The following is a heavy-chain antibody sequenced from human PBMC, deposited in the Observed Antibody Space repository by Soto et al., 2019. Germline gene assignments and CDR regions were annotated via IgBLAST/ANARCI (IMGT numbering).Heavy chain of an antibody. CDR3: ARATDILTGYYFDY. V-gene: IGHV4-59*07. Sequence: ATLSLTCTVSGGAIRKYYWSWIRQPPGKGLEWIGYIYYSGSTNYNPSLKSRVTISVDTSKNQFSLKLSSVTAADTAVYYCARATDILTGYYFDYWGQGTLVTVSS. CDR2: IYYSGST. J-gene: IGHJ4*02. D-gene: IGHD3-9*01. CDR1: GGAIRKYY.